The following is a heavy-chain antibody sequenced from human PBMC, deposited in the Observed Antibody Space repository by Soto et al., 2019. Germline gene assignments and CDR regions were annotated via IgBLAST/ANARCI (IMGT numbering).Heavy chain of an antibody. V-gene: IGHV4-34*01. Sequence: QVQLQQWGAGLLKPSETLSLTCAVYGGSFSGYYWSWIRQPPGKGLEWIGEINHSGSTNYNPSLTSRVTISVDTSKNQFSLKLSSVTAADTDVYYCARGRQVYYYGSGSFNYYYGMDVWGQGTTVTVSS. CDR3: ARGRQVYYYGSGSFNYYYGMDV. J-gene: IGHJ6*02. CDR2: INHSGST. D-gene: IGHD3-10*01. CDR1: GGSFSGYY.